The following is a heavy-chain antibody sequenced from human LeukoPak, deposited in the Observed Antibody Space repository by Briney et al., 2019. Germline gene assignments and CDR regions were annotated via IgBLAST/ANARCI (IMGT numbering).Heavy chain of an antibody. Sequence: GASVKVSCKASGYTFTSHCIHWVRQAPGQGLEWMELIHPSDGVTTYAQNFQGRVTVTRDTSTSTVYMELSSLRSEDTAVYYCARDNIGSSGWTGLGYWGQGTLVTVSS. CDR2: IHPSDGVT. D-gene: IGHD6-19*01. V-gene: IGHV1-46*01. CDR1: GYTFTSHC. CDR3: ARDNIGSSGWTGLGY. J-gene: IGHJ4*02.